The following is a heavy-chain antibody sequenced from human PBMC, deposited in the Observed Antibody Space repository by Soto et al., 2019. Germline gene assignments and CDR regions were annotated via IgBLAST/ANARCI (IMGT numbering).Heavy chain of an antibody. CDR1: GYTFPSYG. CDR3: ARVSPRQGFGGSDP. V-gene: IGHV1-18*04. Sequence: SVRVSCRATGYTFPSYGISWVRQAPGQGLEWMGWMSAYSGNTNYAQKLQGRVTMNTDTSTSTAYMELTSLRSEDTAVYYCARVSPRQGFGGSDPWGQGTLVTVSS. D-gene: IGHD3-10*01. CDR2: MSAYSGNT. J-gene: IGHJ5*02.